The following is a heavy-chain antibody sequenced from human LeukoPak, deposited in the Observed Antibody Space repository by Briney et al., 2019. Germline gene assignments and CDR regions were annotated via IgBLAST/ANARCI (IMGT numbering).Heavy chain of an antibody. J-gene: IGHJ4*02. V-gene: IGHV4-39*07. CDR3: ARVSLRAAAGTI. CDR2: IYYSGST. D-gene: IGHD6-13*01. Sequence: PSETLSLTCTVSDGSISSSSYYWGWIRQPPGKGLEWIGSIYYSGSTYYNPSLKSRVTISVDTSKNQFSLKLSSVTAADTAVYYCARVSLRAAAGTIWGQGTLVTVSS. CDR1: DGSISSSSYY.